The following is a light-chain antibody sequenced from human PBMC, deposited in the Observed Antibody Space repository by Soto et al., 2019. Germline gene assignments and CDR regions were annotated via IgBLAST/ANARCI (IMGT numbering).Light chain of an antibody. Sequence: EIVMTQSPATLSVSPGERATLSCRASRSVGTYLAWYQQKPAQAPRLLIYGASTRAAGISPRFSGGGSGTEFTLTISSLQSEDLAVYYCQQYNDWPRTFGQGTKVGIK. CDR3: QQYNDWPRT. CDR1: RSVGTY. J-gene: IGKJ1*01. V-gene: IGKV3-15*01. CDR2: GAS.